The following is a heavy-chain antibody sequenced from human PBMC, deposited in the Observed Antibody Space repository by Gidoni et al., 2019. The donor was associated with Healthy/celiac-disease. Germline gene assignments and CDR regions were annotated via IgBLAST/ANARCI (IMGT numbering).Heavy chain of an antibody. CDR2: IYHSGST. Sequence: QVQLQESGPGLVKPSATLSLTCAVSGYSISSGYYWGWIRQPPGKGLEWIGSIYHSGSTYYNPTLKSRVTISVDTSKNQFSLKLSSVTAADTAVYYCARAVSEGWVSLSYGDHFDYWGQGTLVTVSS. J-gene: IGHJ4*02. CDR1: GYSISSGYY. D-gene: IGHD4-17*01. V-gene: IGHV4-38-2*01. CDR3: ARAVSEGWVSLSYGDHFDY.